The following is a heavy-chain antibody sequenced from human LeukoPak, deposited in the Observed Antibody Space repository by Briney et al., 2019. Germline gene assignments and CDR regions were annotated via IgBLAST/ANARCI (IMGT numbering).Heavy chain of an antibody. CDR3: ARLSGFTASNDFWSGYHLNWFDP. D-gene: IGHD3-3*01. CDR1: GYTFTSYG. Sequence: ASVKVSCKASGYTFTSYGISWVRQAPGQRLEWMGWISAYNGNTNYAQKLQGRVTMTTDTSTGTAYMELRSLRSDDTAVYYCARLSGFTASNDFWSGYHLNWFDPWGQGTLVTVSS. J-gene: IGHJ5*02. CDR2: ISAYNGNT. V-gene: IGHV1-18*01.